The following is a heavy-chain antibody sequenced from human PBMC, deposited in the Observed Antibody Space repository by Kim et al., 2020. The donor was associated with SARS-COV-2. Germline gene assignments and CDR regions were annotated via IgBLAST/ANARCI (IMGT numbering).Heavy chain of an antibody. CDR3: ATEGGTSGRCGYFDY. D-gene: IGHD6-19*01. J-gene: IGHJ4*02. CDR1: GVYF. CDR2: MSVDRLSK. V-gene: IGHV3-30*04. Sequence: GGSLRLSCVTSGVYFIHCVRPAPGKGLEWVAAMSVDRLSKYCADSVKGRFTISRDDSRNTVWLQLNNLRDEDSAIYYCATEGGTSGRCGYFDYWSQGTLVTVSS.